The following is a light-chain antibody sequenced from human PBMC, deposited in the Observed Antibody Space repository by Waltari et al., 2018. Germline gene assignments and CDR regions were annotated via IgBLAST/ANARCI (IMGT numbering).Light chain of an antibody. CDR2: GAS. V-gene: IGKV3-20*01. Sequence: EIVLTQSPGTLSLSPGERATLSCRASQSVSSSYLAWYQQKPGQATRLLIYGASSRATGIPDRFSGSGSGTDFTLTISRLEPEDFAVYYCQQYGSSPVTFGQGTKLEIK. CDR1: QSVSSSY. CDR3: QQYGSSPVT. J-gene: IGKJ2*01.